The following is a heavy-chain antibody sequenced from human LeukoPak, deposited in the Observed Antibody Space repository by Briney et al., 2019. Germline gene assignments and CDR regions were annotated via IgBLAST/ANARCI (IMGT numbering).Heavy chain of an antibody. V-gene: IGHV4-39*07. CDR2: IYYTGST. Sequence: PSETLSLTCTVSSGSISSSTYYWGWIRQPPGKGLEWIGAIYYTGSTYYNPSLKSRVTISVDTSKNQFSLKLTSVTAADTAVYYCARAVGTDGYNLWVYWGQGTLVTVSS. D-gene: IGHD5-24*01. CDR1: SGSISSSTYY. CDR3: ARAVGTDGYNLWVY. J-gene: IGHJ4*02.